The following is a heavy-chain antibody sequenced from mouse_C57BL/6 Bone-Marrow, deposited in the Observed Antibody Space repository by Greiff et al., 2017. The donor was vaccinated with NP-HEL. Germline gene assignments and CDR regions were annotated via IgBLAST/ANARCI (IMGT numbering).Heavy chain of an antibody. CDR2: IDPSDSET. J-gene: IGHJ1*03. CDR3: ARYNYGSKYFDV. D-gene: IGHD1-1*01. V-gene: IGHV1-52*01. CDR1: GYTFTSYW. Sequence: HVQLQQPGAELVRPGSSVKLSCKASGYTFTSYWMHWVKQRPIQGLEWIGNIDPSDSETHYNQKFKDKATLTVDKSSSTAYMQLSSLTSEDSAVYYCARYNYGSKYFDVWGTGTTVTVSS.